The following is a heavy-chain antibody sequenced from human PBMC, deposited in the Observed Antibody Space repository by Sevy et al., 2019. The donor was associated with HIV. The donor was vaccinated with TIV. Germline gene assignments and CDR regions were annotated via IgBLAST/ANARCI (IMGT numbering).Heavy chain of an antibody. CDR3: AKPLLRTGYSSSWYFDWYFDL. CDR1: GFTFDDYA. J-gene: IGHJ2*01. CDR2: ISWNSGSI. Sequence: GGSLRLSCAASGFTFDDYAMHWVRQAPGKGLEWVSGISWNSGSIGYADSVKGRFTISRDNAKNSLYLQMNSLRAEDTALYYCAKPLLRTGYSSSWYFDWYFDLWGRGTLVTVSS. D-gene: IGHD6-13*01. V-gene: IGHV3-9*01.